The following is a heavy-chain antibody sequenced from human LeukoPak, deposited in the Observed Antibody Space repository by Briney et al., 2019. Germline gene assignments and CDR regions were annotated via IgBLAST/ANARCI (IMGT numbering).Heavy chain of an antibody. Sequence: GGSLRLSCAASGFTFSNYAMTWVRQAPGEGLEWVSTISGGGGDTYYADSVRGRFTIPRDNSKSTLYLQMNSLRAEDTAIHYCAKVPYSDYGSGRPPFMDVWGQGTTVAVSS. CDR3: AKVPYSDYGSGRPPFMDV. CDR1: GFTFSNYA. D-gene: IGHD3-10*01. CDR2: ISGGGGDT. V-gene: IGHV3-23*01. J-gene: IGHJ6*02.